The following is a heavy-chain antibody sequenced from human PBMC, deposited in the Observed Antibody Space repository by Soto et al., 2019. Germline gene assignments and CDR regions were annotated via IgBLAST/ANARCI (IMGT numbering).Heavy chain of an antibody. CDR2: TYYIGSS. J-gene: IGHJ4*02. CDR1: GGSISSGIYH. V-gene: IGHV4-31*03. CDR3: ARVEGSSYYFRHDC. D-gene: IGHD1-26*01. Sequence: SETLSLTCTVSGGSISSGIYHWSWIRHHPGKGLEWIGNTYYIGSSYYNPSLKSRATISIDTSKDQFSLRLGSVTAADTAVYYCARVEGSSYYFRHDCWGPGPLMTVSS.